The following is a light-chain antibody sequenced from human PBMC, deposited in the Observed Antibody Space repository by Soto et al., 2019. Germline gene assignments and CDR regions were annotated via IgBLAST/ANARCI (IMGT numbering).Light chain of an antibody. CDR2: DAS. CDR3: QHRSNWPST. J-gene: IGKJ4*01. Sequence: EIVLTQSPATLSLSPGALATLSCRASQSVSSYLAWYQQKPGQAPRLLIYDASNRATGIQARFSGSGSGTDFTLTISSLEPEDFAVYYCQHRSNWPSTFRGGTKVEIK. CDR1: QSVSSY. V-gene: IGKV3-11*01.